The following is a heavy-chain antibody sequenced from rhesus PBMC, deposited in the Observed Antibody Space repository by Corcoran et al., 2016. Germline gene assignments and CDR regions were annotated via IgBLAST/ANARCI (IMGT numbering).Heavy chain of an antibody. D-gene: IGHD6-25*01. J-gene: IGHJ4*01. CDR2: VKSGRSST. CDR1: GFTFSSNW. Sequence: EVQLVESGGGLAKPGGSLRLSCAASGFTFSSNWMNWVRRAPDKGLEWVSAVKSGRSSTNYADTEKGRFTITRDNTKNTVSLQMNSLRAEDTAVYYCARGYSGSWNGYYFDYWGQGVLVTVSS. CDR3: ARGYSGSWNGYYFDY. V-gene: IGHV3S25*01.